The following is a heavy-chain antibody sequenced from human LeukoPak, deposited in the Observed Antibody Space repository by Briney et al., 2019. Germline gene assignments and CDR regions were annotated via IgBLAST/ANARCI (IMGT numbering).Heavy chain of an antibody. CDR3: ARDYYDSSGYYYFDY. V-gene: IGHV1-18*01. CDR1: GYTFTSYG. J-gene: IGHJ4*02. CDR2: ISAYNGNT. D-gene: IGHD3-22*01. Sequence: RGASVKVSCKASGYTFTSYGISWVRQAPGQGLEWMGWISAYNGNTNYAQKLQGRVTMTTDTSTSTAYMELRSLRSDDTAVYYCARDYYDSSGYYYFDYWGQGTLVTVSS.